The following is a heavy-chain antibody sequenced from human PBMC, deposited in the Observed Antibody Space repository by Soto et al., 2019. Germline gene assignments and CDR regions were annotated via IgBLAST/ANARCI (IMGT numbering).Heavy chain of an antibody. CDR2: IWYDGSNK. Sequence: GGSLRLSCAASGFTFSSYGMHWVRQAPGKGLEWVAVIWYDGSNKYYADSVKGRFTISRDNSKNTLYLQMNSLRAEDTAVYYCAREGGYDFWSAYDFDYWGQGTLVTVSS. D-gene: IGHD3-3*01. V-gene: IGHV3-33*01. CDR1: GFTFSSYG. CDR3: AREGGYDFWSAYDFDY. J-gene: IGHJ4*02.